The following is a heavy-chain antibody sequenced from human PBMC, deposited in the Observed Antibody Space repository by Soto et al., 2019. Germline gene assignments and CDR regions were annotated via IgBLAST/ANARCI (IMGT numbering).Heavy chain of an antibody. V-gene: IGHV1-69*01. CDR3: ARDWDYDSSGYYSIYFDY. D-gene: IGHD3-22*01. Sequence: QVQLVQSGAEVKKPGSSVKVSCKASGGTFSSYGISWVRQAPGQGLEWMGGIIRIFGTAHYAQKFQGRVTITTDESTSTAYMELSSLRSEDTAVYYCARDWDYDSSGYYSIYFDYWGQGTLVTVSS. CDR1: GGTFSSYG. J-gene: IGHJ4*02. CDR2: IIRIFGTA.